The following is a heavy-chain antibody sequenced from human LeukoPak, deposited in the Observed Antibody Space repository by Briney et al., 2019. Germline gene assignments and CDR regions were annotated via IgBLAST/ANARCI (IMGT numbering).Heavy chain of an antibody. CDR2: INYIRTT. CDR3: ARSYSSSDHYYYYGMDV. V-gene: IGHV4-59*08. D-gene: IGHD6-13*01. CDR1: GGSISSYY. J-gene: IGHJ6*02. Sequence: SETLSLTCTVSGGSISSYYWNWIRQPPGKGLEWIGYINYIRTTDYNPSLKSRVTISLDTCKNRFSLKLSSVTAADTAMYYCARSYSSSDHYYYYGMDVWGQGTTVTVSS.